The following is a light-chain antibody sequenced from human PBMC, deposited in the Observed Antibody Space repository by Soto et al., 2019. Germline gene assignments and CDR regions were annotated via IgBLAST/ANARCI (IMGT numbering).Light chain of an antibody. J-gene: IGKJ5*01. CDR2: GSS. Sequence: DIQLTQSPSSLSASVGDRVTITCRAGQGIISYLNGYQQKAVQSPRLLIYGSSSSLSGVPPRFSGSGSGTDFTLTISSLQPEDLATYYCQQTYTTPITFGQGTRLEI. V-gene: IGKV1-39*01. CDR3: QQTYTTPIT. CDR1: QGIISY.